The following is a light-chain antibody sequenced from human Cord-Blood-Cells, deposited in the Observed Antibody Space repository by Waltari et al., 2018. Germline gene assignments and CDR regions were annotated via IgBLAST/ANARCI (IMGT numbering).Light chain of an antibody. V-gene: IGKV1-39*01. J-gene: IGKJ5*01. CDR3: QQSYSTPIT. Sequence: DIQMTQSPSSLSASVGARVTITCRASQSISSYLNWYQQKPGKAPKLLIYAASSWQSGVPSRFSGSGSGTDFTLTISSLQPEDFATYYCQQSYSTPITFGQGTRLEIK. CDR1: QSISSY. CDR2: AAS.